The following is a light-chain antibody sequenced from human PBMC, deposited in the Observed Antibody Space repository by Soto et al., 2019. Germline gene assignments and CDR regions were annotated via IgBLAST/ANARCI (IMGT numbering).Light chain of an antibody. CDR3: CSHAGTYIYV. J-gene: IGLJ1*01. V-gene: IGLV2-11*01. Sequence: QSALTQPRSVSGSPGQSVTISCTGTSSDVGGYNYVSWYQQHPGKAPKLMIYDVSKRPSGVPDRFSGFKSGNTASLTISGLHAEDEADYSCCSHAGTYIYVFGTGTKVTVL. CDR2: DVS. CDR1: SSDVGGYNY.